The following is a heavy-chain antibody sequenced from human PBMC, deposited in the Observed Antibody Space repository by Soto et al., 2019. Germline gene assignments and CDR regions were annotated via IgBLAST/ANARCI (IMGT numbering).Heavy chain of an antibody. D-gene: IGHD3-10*01. Sequence: PSETLSLTCTVSGGSISSYYWSWIRQPPGKGLEWIGYIYYSGSTNYNPSLKSRVTISVDTSKNQFSLKLSSVTAADTAVYYCARQGFGATHGLVDVWGQGTTVT. J-gene: IGHJ6*02. CDR3: ARQGFGATHGLVDV. V-gene: IGHV4-59*01. CDR1: GGSISSYY. CDR2: IYYSGST.